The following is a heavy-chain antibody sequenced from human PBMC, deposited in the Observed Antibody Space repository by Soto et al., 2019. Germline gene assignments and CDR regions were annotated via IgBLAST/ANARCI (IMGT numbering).Heavy chain of an antibody. CDR2: INHSGSP. J-gene: IGHJ5*02. CDR3: ATANWSHHYFDP. D-gene: IGHD1-1*01. V-gene: IGHV4-34*01. CDR1: GGSFSGYY. Sequence: SETLSLTCAVYGGSFSGYYWSWLRQPPGKGLEWIGEINHSGSPNYNPSLKSRVTIAVDTSKNQFSLKMTSVTAADTAVYYCATANWSHHYFDPWGQGTLVTVSS.